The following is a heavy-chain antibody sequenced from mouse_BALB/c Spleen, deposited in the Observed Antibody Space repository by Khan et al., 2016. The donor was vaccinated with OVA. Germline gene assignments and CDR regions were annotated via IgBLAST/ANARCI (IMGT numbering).Heavy chain of an antibody. CDR3: ARGTFDY. J-gene: IGHJ3*01. Sequence: VQLQQLGPELMKPGASVNISCKASDYSFTSYYIHWVKQSHGKSLEWIGYIDPFNGGTDYNQKFKGKATLTVDKSSNTAYMHLSSLTSEDSAVYYCARGTFDYWGQGTLVTVSA. D-gene: IGHD3-3*01. CDR1: DYSFTSYY. CDR2: IDPFNGGT. V-gene: IGHV1S135*01.